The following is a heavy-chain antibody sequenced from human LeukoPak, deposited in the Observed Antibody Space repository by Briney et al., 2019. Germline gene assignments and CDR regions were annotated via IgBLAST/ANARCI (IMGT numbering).Heavy chain of an antibody. J-gene: IGHJ6*02. Sequence: SETLSLTCTVSGGSISSYYWSWIRQPPGKGLEWIWYIYYSGSTNYNPSLKSRVTISVDTSKSQFSLKLSSVTAADTAVYYCARVSRGGVYYDGMDVWGQGTTVIVSS. V-gene: IGHV4-59*01. CDR3: ARVSRGGVYYDGMDV. D-gene: IGHD3-16*01. CDR2: IYYSGST. CDR1: GGSISSYY.